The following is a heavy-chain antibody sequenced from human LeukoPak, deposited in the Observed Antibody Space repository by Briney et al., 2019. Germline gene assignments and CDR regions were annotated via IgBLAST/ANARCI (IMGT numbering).Heavy chain of an antibody. Sequence: GGSLRLSCAASGFTFDDYAMHWVRQAPGKGLEWVSGISWNSGSIGYADSVKGRFTISRDNAKNSLYLQMNSPRAEDTALYYCAKGGSYYYDSSGYYQGYFDYWGQGTLVTVSS. CDR1: GFTFDDYA. J-gene: IGHJ4*02. CDR3: AKGGSYYYDSSGYYQGYFDY. D-gene: IGHD3-22*01. V-gene: IGHV3-9*01. CDR2: ISWNSGSI.